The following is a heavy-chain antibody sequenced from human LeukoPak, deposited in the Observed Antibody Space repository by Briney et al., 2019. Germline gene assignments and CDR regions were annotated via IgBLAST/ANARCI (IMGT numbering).Heavy chain of an antibody. Sequence: SETLSLTCTVSGGSISSSSYYWGWIRQPPGKGLEWSGSIYYSGSTYYNPSLKSRVTISVDTSKNQFSLKLSSVTAADTAVYYCATPYSSSWFGFDYWGQGTLVTVSS. D-gene: IGHD6-13*01. V-gene: IGHV4-39*01. CDR3: ATPYSSSWFGFDY. J-gene: IGHJ4*02. CDR2: IYYSGST. CDR1: GGSISSSSYY.